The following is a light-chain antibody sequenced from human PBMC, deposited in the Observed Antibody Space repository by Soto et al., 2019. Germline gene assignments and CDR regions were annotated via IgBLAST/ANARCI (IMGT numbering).Light chain of an antibody. CDR3: VVYMGSGISM. J-gene: IGLJ3*02. CDR2: STN. V-gene: IGLV8-61*01. CDR1: SGSVSTDNY. Sequence: QAVVTQEPSLSVSPAGTVTLTCGLNSGSVSTDNYPSWYQQTQGQAPRTLIYSTNTRSSGVPDRFSGSILGNKAALTITGAQAEDESDYYCVVYMGSGISMFGGGTKVTVL.